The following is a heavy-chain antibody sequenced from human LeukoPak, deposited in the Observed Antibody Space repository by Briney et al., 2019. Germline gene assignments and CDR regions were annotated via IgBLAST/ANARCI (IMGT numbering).Heavy chain of an antibody. Sequence: SETLSLTCTVSGFSITSAYYWGWIRRPPGKGLEWIGSIYYSGSTYYNPSLKSRVTISVDTSKNQFSLKLSSVTAADTAVYYCARHSVAGYYYYYMDVWGKGTTVTISS. CDR2: IYYSGST. CDR3: ARHSVAGYYYYYMDV. CDR1: GFSITSAYY. V-gene: IGHV4-38-2*02. J-gene: IGHJ6*03. D-gene: IGHD6-19*01.